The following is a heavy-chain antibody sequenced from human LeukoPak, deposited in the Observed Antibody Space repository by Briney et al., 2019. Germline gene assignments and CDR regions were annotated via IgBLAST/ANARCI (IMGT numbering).Heavy chain of an antibody. D-gene: IGHD6-25*01. CDR2: IYYSGSS. CDR3: ASGTEAVYGYPFDP. CDR1: GGSVGSSGYY. Sequence: SETLSLTCTVSGGSVGSSGYYWDWIRQPPGKGLEWIGSIYYSGSSYYNPSLKSRVTISVDTSKNQFSLKLSSVTAADTAVYYCASGTEAVYGYPFDPWGQGTLVTVSS. J-gene: IGHJ5*02. V-gene: IGHV4-39*01.